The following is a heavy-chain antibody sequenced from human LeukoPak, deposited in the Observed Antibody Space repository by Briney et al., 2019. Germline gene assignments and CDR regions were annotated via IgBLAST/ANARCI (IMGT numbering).Heavy chain of an antibody. CDR1: GGSIITDSYF. J-gene: IGHJ5*02. V-gene: IGHV4-39*07. CDR2: IYHSGST. D-gene: IGHD1-1*01. Sequence: SETLSLTCPVSGGSIITDSYFWAWIRQPPGKGLEWIGSIYHSGSTYYNPSLKSRATMSVDTSKNQFSLRLSSVTAADTAVYYCARAPTGTGGWNWFDPWGQGTLVTVSS. CDR3: ARAPTGTGGWNWFDP.